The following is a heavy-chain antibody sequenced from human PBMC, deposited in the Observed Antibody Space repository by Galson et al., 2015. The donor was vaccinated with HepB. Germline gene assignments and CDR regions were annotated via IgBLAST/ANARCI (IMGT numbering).Heavy chain of an antibody. CDR1: GFTFKSLG. CDR2: IWYDGSNK. D-gene: IGHD6-19*01. J-gene: IGHJ4*02. CDR3: ARVDRYNGGSYHSGY. V-gene: IGHV3-33*01. Sequence: SLRLSCAASGFTFKSLGMHWVRQAPGKELEWVAIIWYDGSNKHYSDSVKGRFTISRDNSRSTLYLQMDSLRVEDTAVYYCARVDRYNGGSYHSGYWGQGTLVTVSS.